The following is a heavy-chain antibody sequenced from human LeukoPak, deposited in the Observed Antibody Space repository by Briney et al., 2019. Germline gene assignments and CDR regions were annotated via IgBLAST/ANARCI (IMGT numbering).Heavy chain of an antibody. D-gene: IGHD2-15*01. CDR2: ISSSGSTI. J-gene: IGHJ4*02. V-gene: IGHV3-11*01. Sequence: GGSLRLSCAASGFTFSDYYMSWIRQAPGKGLEWVSYISSSGSTIYYADSVKGRFTISRDNAKNSLYLQMNSLRAEDTAVYYRARAGYCSGGSCYTLYYFDYWGQGTLVTVSS. CDR3: ARAGYCSGGSCYTLYYFDY. CDR1: GFTFSDYY.